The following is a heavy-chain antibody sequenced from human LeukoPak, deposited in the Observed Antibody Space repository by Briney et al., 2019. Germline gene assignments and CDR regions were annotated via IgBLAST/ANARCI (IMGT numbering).Heavy chain of an antibody. Sequence: ASVKVSCKASGYTFTSYGISWVRQAHGQGLEWMGWISAYNGNTNYAQKLQGRVTMTTDTSTSTAYMELRSLRSDDTAVYYCARDSLYDSSGYYYYYGMDVWGQGTTVTVSS. V-gene: IGHV1-18*01. CDR1: GYTFTSYG. CDR3: ARDSLYDSSGYYYYYGMDV. D-gene: IGHD3-22*01. CDR2: ISAYNGNT. J-gene: IGHJ6*02.